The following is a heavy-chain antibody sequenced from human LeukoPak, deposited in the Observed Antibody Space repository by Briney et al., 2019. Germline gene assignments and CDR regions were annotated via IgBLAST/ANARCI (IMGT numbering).Heavy chain of an antibody. CDR2: IYYSGST. J-gene: IGHJ4*02. CDR3: ARGGIHFDY. D-gene: IGHD1-14*01. V-gene: IGHV4-59*12. Sequence: SETLSLTCTVSGGSISSYYWSWIRQTPGKGLEWIGDIYYSGSTNYNPSLKSRVTISVDTSKNQFSLKLSSVTAADTAVYYCARGGIHFDYWGQGTLVTVSS. CDR1: GGSISSYY.